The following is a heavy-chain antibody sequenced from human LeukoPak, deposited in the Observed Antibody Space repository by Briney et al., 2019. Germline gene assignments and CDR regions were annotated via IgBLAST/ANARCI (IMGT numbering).Heavy chain of an antibody. CDR3: ARWPVYGGDGPGYWFDP. CDR2: IYYSGST. V-gene: IGHV4-39*07. Sequence: PSETLSLTCTVSGGSISSSSYYWGWIRQPPGKGLEGIGSIYYSGSTYYNPSLKSRVTISVDTSKNQFSLKLSSVTAADTAVYYCARWPVYGGDGPGYWFDPWGQGTLVTVSS. J-gene: IGHJ5*02. CDR1: GGSISSSSYY. D-gene: IGHD4-23*01.